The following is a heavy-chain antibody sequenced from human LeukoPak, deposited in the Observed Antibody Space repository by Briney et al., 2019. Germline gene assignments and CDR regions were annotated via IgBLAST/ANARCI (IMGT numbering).Heavy chain of an antibody. Sequence: SVKVSCKASRGTSSSYAISWVRQAPGQGLEWMGGIIPIFGTAYYAQKFQGRVTITADESTSTAYMELSSLRSEDTAVYYRARDARHRYCSSTTCYRGWLDPWGQGTLVTVSS. CDR2: IIPIFGTA. V-gene: IGHV1-69*13. CDR1: RGTSSSYA. CDR3: ARDARHRYCSSTTCYRGWLDP. D-gene: IGHD2-2*01. J-gene: IGHJ5*02.